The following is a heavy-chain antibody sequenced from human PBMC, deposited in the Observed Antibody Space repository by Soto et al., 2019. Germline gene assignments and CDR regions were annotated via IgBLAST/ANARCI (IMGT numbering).Heavy chain of an antibody. CDR2: IYYSGST. Sequence: PSETLSLTCTVSGGSISSYYWSWIRQPPGKGLEWIGYIYYSGSTNYNPSLKSRVTISVDTSKNQFSLKLSSVTAADTAVYYCARLEHRYHYYHYMDVWGKGTTVTVSS. CDR1: GGSISSYY. V-gene: IGHV4-59*08. CDR3: ARLEHRYHYYHYMDV. J-gene: IGHJ6*03.